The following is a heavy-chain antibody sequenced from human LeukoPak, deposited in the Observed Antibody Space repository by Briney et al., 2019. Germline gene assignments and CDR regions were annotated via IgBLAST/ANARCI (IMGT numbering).Heavy chain of an antibody. D-gene: IGHD5-24*01. CDR2: IIGSSSTI. J-gene: IGHJ3*02. CDR3: AREDEKDAFDI. V-gene: IGHV3-48*01. Sequence: GGSMRLSCEASGFSFSLYAMNWVRQAPGKGLEWVSHIIGSSSTIYYADSVKGRFTISRDNAKNSLYLQMNSLRAEDSAVYYCAREDEKDAFDIWGQGTMVTVSS. CDR1: GFSFSLYA.